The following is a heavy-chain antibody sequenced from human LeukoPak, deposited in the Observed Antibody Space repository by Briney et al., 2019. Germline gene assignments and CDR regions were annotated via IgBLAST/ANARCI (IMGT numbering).Heavy chain of an antibody. CDR2: ITPSGGST. D-gene: IGHD6-19*01. CDR1: GYTFTSYY. Sequence: ASVKVSCKASGYTFTSYYMHWVRQAPGQGLEWMGIITPSGGSTNYAQKFQGRVTMTRDTSTSTAYMELSSLRSEDTAVYYCARVPPPWLAYYFDYWGQGTLVTVSS. V-gene: IGHV1-46*01. CDR3: ARVPPPWLAYYFDY. J-gene: IGHJ4*02.